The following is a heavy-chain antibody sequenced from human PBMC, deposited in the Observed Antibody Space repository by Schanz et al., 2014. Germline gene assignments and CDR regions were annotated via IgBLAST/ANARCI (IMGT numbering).Heavy chain of an antibody. CDR1: GFTFSDYA. Sequence: VQLVESGGNLVQPGGSLRLSCSASGFTFSDYAMHWVRQAPGKGLDWLAVISFDGRNKYHAQSVKGRFTISRDNSKNTVYLQMDSLRPEDTAVYYCAKQFLSYYFYGMDVWGQGTTVSVSS. J-gene: IGHJ6*02. V-gene: IGHV3-30*18. CDR2: ISFDGRNK. CDR3: AKQFLSYYFYGMDV.